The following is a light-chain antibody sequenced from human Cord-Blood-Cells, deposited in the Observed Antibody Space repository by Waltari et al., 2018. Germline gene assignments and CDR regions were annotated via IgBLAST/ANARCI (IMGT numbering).Light chain of an antibody. CDR2: DAS. CDR1: QSVSSC. V-gene: IGKV3-11*01. J-gene: IGKJ2*01. Sequence: EIVLTQSPATLSLSPGERATLSCRASQSVSSCLAWYQQKPGQAPRLLIYDASNRATGITARFSGSGSGTDFTLTISSLEPEDFAVYYCQQRSNWPPPMYTFGQGTKLEIK. CDR3: QQRSNWPPPMYT.